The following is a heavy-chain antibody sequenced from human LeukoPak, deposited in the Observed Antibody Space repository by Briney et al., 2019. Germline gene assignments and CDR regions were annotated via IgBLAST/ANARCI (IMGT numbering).Heavy chain of an antibody. CDR3: ARGFGMAYYYYSMDV. D-gene: IGHD3-16*01. CDR2: IYSGGST. J-gene: IGHJ6*03. V-gene: IGHV3-53*01. CDR1: GFTVSSNY. Sequence: GGSLRLSCAASGFTVSSNYMSWVRQAPGKGLEWVSVIYSGGSTYYADSVKGRFTISRDNSKNTLYLQMNSLRAEDTAVYYCARGFGMAYYYYSMDVWGKGTTVTISS.